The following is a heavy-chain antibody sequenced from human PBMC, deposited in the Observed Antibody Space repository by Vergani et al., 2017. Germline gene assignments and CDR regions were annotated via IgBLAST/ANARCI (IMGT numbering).Heavy chain of an antibody. CDR2: INPSGGST. V-gene: IGHV1-46*01. CDR1: GYTFTSYY. D-gene: IGHD5-12*01. J-gene: IGHJ4*02. Sequence: QVQLVQSGAEVKKPGASVKVSCKASGYTFTSYYMHWVRQAPGQGLEWMGIINPSGGSTSYAQKFQGRVTMTRDTSISTAYMELSRLRSDDTAVYYCAIGGYSGYDYVLPDYWGQGTLVTVSS. CDR3: AIGGYSGYDYVLPDY.